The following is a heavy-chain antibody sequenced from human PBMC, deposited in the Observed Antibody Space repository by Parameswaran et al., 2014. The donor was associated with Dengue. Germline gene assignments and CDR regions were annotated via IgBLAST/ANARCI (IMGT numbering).Heavy chain of an antibody. Sequence: WVRQAPGQGLEWMGWINPNSGGTNYAQKFQGRVTMTRDTSISTAYMELSRLRSDDTAVYYCARASTVTQDAFDIWGQGDNGHRLL. J-gene: IGHJ3*02. V-gene: IGHV1-2*02. CDR3: ARASTVTQDAFDI. CDR2: INPNSGGT. D-gene: IGHD4-17*01.